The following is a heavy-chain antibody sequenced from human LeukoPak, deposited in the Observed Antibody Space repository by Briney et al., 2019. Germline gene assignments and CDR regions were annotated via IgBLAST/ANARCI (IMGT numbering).Heavy chain of an antibody. CDR1: GFTFSSYA. V-gene: IGHV3-23*01. Sequence: PGGTLRLSCAASGFTFSSYAMSWVRQAPGKGLEWVSTISGSGGATYYADSVKGRFTISRDNSKITLYLQMNILRAEDTAVYYCAKVNEVRSSGYYEPPYYYYYYMDVWGKGTTVTVSS. J-gene: IGHJ6*03. D-gene: IGHD3-22*01. CDR2: ISGSGGAT. CDR3: AKVNEVRSSGYYEPPYYYYYYMDV.